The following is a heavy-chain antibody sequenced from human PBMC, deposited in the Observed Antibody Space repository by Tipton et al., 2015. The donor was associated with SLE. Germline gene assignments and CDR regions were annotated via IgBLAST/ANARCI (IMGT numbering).Heavy chain of an antibody. J-gene: IGHJ4*02. CDR1: GFTFDVYT. Sequence: SLRLSCAASGFTFDVYTMHCVRQGPGKGLECVSLISWDGGSTYYADSVMGRLTISRDNSKNSLYLQMNSLRTEDTALCYCAKAPLDYWGQGTLVTVSS. CDR3: AKAPLDY. V-gene: IGHV3-43*01. CDR2: ISWDGGST.